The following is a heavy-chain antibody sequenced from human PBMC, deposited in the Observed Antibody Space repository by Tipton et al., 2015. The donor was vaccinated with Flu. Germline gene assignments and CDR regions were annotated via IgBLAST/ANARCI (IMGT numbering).Heavy chain of an antibody. CDR3: ARVGAVTMVRGLAFDAFDI. V-gene: IGHV4-4*07. CDR1: GGSLSSYY. CDR2: MYTSGST. Sequence: TLSLTCTVSGGSLSSYYWSWIRQPAGKGLEWIGRMYTSGSTNYNPSLKSRLTMSVDASKQQFSLNLSSVAAADTAVYYCARVGAVTMVRGLAFDAFDIWGLGTMVAVSS. D-gene: IGHD3-10*01. J-gene: IGHJ3*02.